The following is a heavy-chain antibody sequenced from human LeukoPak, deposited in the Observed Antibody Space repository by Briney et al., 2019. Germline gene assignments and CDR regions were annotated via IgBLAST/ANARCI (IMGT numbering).Heavy chain of an antibody. Sequence: GGSLRLSCAASGFTFSSYAMSWVRQAPGKGLEWVSAISGSGGSTYYADSVKGWFTISRDNSKNTLYLQMNSLRAEDTAVYYCAVDTAMVTTPDYWGQGTLVTVSS. CDR3: AVDTAMVTTPDY. D-gene: IGHD5-18*01. J-gene: IGHJ4*02. CDR2: ISGSGGST. CDR1: GFTFSSYA. V-gene: IGHV3-23*01.